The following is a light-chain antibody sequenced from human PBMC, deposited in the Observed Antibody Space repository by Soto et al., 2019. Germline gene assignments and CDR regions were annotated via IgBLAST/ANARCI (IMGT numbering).Light chain of an antibody. CDR1: SSDVGGYDY. V-gene: IGLV2-14*01. J-gene: IGLJ1*01. CDR2: EVT. Sequence: QSALTQPASVSGSPGQSITISCTGTSSDVGGYDYVSWYQQHPGTAPGLIIFEVTNRPSGVSNHFSGSKSGNTASLTISGLQAEDEADYYCTSYTSSSTQVFGTGTKVTV. CDR3: TSYTSSSTQV.